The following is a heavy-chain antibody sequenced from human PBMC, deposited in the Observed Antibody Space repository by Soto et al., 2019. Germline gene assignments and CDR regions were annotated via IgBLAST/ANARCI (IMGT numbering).Heavy chain of an antibody. V-gene: IGHV1-18*01. D-gene: IGHD6-19*01. CDR1: GYTFTSYG. J-gene: IGHJ2*01. Sequence: QVQMVQSGAEVKKPGASVKVSCKASGYTFTSYGISWVRQAPGQGLEWMGWISAYNGNTNYAQKLQGRVTMTTDTSTRTAYRELRSLISDDTAVYYCARDRPLGVAGDWYFDLWGRGTLVTVSS. CDR3: ARDRPLGVAGDWYFDL. CDR2: ISAYNGNT.